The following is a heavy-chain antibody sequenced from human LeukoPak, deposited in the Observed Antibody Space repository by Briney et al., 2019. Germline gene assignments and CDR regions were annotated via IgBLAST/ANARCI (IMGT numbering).Heavy chain of an antibody. Sequence: GASVKVSCKVSGHTLTELSMHWVRQAPGKGLEGVGGFDPADGETVLAQKFQGRVTLTEDTSTDTSSMELPSLRSEDTAVYYCATLDRRFCSPSSCYVPFDFWGLGTLVTVSS. CDR3: ATLDRRFCSPSSCYVPFDF. CDR2: FDPADGET. V-gene: IGHV1-24*01. D-gene: IGHD2-2*01. CDR1: GHTLTELS. J-gene: IGHJ4*02.